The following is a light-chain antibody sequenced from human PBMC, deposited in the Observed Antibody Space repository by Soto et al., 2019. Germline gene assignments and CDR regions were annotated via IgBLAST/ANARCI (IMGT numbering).Light chain of an antibody. J-gene: IGKJ2*01. V-gene: IGKV2-30*01. CDR2: NVS. Sequence: DVVMTQSPLSLTVTLGQPASISCRSSQSLVYRDGNTYLSCFLQRPGQSPRRLIYNVSNRDSRVPDRFSGSGSGTDFTLTISRVEAEDVGIYYCMQGTHWPPYTFGQGTKLEIK. CDR3: MQGTHWPPYT. CDR1: QSLVYRDGNTY.